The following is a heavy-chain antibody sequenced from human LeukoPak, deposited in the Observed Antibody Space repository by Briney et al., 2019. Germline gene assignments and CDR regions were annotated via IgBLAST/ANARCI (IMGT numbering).Heavy chain of an antibody. V-gene: IGHV4-4*07. J-gene: IGHJ4*02. CDR2: IYTGGST. D-gene: IGHD2/OR15-2a*01. CDR1: GGSIGTYY. CDR3: ARAPTAYCLSTNCQPYFDY. Sequence: SETLSLTCIVSGGSIGTYYWSWIRQPAGKGLEWIGRIYTGGSTNYNPSLKSRVTLSIETPKNQFSLELTSVTAADTAVYYCARAPTAYCLSTNCQPYFDYWGQGILVTVSS.